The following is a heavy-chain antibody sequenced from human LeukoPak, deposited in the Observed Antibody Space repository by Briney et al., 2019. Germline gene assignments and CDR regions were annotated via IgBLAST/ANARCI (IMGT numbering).Heavy chain of an antibody. V-gene: IGHV4-59*12. CDR1: GGSISSYY. Sequence: SETLSLTCTVSGGSISSYYWSWIRQPPGKGLEWIGEIYHSGSTNYNPSLKSRVTISVDKSKNQFSLKLSSVTAADTAVYYCARDTTQLVGYDYWGQGTLVTVSS. J-gene: IGHJ4*02. D-gene: IGHD6-13*01. CDR3: ARDTTQLVGYDY. CDR2: IYHSGST.